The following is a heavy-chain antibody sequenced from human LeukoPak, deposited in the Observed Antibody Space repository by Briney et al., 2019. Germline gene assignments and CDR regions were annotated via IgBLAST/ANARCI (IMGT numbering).Heavy chain of an antibody. CDR1: GGSISSYY. D-gene: IGHD1-26*01. CDR3: ARDGLGGGSFDY. J-gene: IGHJ4*02. Sequence: SETLSLTCTVSGGSISSYYWSWIRQPPGKGLEWIGYIYYRGSTNYNPSLKSRVTISVDTSKNQFSLKLSSVTAADTAVYYCARDGLGGGSFDYWGQGTLVTVSS. CDR2: IYYRGST. V-gene: IGHV4-59*01.